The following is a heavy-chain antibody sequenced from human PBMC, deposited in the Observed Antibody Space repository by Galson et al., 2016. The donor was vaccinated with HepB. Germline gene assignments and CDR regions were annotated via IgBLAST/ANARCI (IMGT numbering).Heavy chain of an antibody. CDR2: FDYSGST. D-gene: IGHD4-17*01. CDR3: ARGTHYGDFSDY. Sequence: SETLSLTCTVSGFSISSSSYSWGWIRQPPGEGLEWIGNFDYSGSTHYNPSLKSRVTMSADTSKNQFPLNLSTVTAADTAVYFCARGTHYGDFSDYWGHGTLVPVSS. CDR1: GFSISSSSYS. V-gene: IGHV4-39*01. J-gene: IGHJ4*01.